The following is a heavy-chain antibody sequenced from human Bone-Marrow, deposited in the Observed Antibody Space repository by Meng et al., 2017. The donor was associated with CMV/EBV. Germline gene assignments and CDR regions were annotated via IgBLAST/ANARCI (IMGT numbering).Heavy chain of an antibody. D-gene: IGHD3-3*01. CDR3: ARGKGVFGVVMSRSYYYYGMDV. J-gene: IGHJ6*01. CDR1: GGSFSGYY. V-gene: IGHV4-34*01. CDR2: INHSGST. Sequence: SQTLSLTCAVYGGSFSGYYWSWIRQPPGKGLEWIGEINHSGSTNYNPSLKSRVTISVDTSKNQFSLKLSSVTAADTAVYYCARGKGVFGVVMSRSYYYYGMDVWGQGTTVTGSS.